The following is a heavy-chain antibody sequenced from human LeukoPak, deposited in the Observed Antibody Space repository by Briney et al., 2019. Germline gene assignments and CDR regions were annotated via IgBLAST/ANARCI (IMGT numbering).Heavy chain of an antibody. Sequence: SETLSLTCGVYGGSFSGHYWSWIRQPPGKGLEWIGEINHSGGTNYNPSLKSRVTISLDTSKNQFPLKWSSVTAADTAVYYCARAPAGGWLQDWGQGTLVTVS. CDR1: GGSFSGHY. D-gene: IGHD5-18*01. V-gene: IGHV4-34*01. CDR3: ARAPAGGWLQD. J-gene: IGHJ4*02. CDR2: INHSGGT.